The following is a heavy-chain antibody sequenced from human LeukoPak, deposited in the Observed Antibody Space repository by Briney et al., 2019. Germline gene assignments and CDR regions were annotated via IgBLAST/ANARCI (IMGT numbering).Heavy chain of an antibody. V-gene: IGHV1-2*02. CDR3: ARGDGTSWHGY. CDR1: GYTFTGYY. CDR2: INTNSGAT. Sequence: GASVKVSCKASGYTFTGYYMHWVRQAPGQGLEWIGLINTNSGATSNAQSFQGRVTMTRDTSISTAYMELGRLRLDDTAVYYCARGDGTSWHGYWGQGTLVIVSS. J-gene: IGHJ4*02. D-gene: IGHD6-13*01.